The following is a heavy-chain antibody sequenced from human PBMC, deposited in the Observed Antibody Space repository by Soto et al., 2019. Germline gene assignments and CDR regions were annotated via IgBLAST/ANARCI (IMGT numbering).Heavy chain of an antibody. CDR1: GYTFTGYY. D-gene: IGHD6-13*01. CDR2: INPNSGGT. V-gene: IGHV1-2*04. Sequence: ASVKVSCKASGYTFTGYYMHWVRQALGQGLEWMGWINPNSGGTNYAQKFQGWVTMTRDTSISTAYMELSRLRSDDTAVYYCARDQRGSSYGPFDYWGQGTLVTVSS. CDR3: ARDQRGSSYGPFDY. J-gene: IGHJ4*02.